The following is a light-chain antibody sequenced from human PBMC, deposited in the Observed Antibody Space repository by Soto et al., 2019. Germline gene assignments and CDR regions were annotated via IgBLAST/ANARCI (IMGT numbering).Light chain of an antibody. CDR2: SAS. V-gene: IGKV3-15*01. CDR3: QQYNNWPGT. J-gene: IGKJ1*01. CDR1: QSVSSK. Sequence: EIVMTQSPATLSLSPGQRATLSCRASQSVSSKLAWYQQRPGQAPRLLIFSASTRATGIPARFSGSGSGTEFTLTISSLQSEDFAVYYCQQYNNWPGTFGQGTKVDIK.